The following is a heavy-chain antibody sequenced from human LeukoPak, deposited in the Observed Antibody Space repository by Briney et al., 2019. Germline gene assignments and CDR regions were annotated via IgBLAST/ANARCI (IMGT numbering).Heavy chain of an antibody. J-gene: IGHJ4*02. CDR2: IAVVGGNT. CDR3: ARDCCSGGGPLDI. Sequence: GGSLRLSCAASGFTFNNYAIHWVRQAPGKGLEWVSTIAVVGGNTHYADSVEGRFTISRQDSNNALHLQLNSLRAEDTAIYYCARDCCSGGGPLDIWGQGTLVTVSS. CDR1: GFTFNNYA. V-gene: IGHV3-23*01. D-gene: IGHD2-15*01.